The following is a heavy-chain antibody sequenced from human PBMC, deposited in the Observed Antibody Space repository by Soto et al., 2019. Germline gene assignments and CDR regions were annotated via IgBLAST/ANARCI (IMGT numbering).Heavy chain of an antibody. J-gene: IGHJ4*02. CDR3: ARGPHGDFYFDY. V-gene: IGHV3-30-3*01. Sequence: LRLSCAASGFTFSSYAMHWVRQAPGKGLEWVAVISYDGSNKYYADSVKGRFTISRDNSKNTLYLQMNSLRAEDTAVYYCARGPHGDFYFDYWGQGTLVTVSS. CDR1: GFTFSSYA. CDR2: ISYDGSNK. D-gene: IGHD4-17*01.